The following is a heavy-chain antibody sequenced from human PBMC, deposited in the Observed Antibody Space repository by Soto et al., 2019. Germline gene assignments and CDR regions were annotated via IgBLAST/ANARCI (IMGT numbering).Heavy chain of an antibody. CDR1: GYRFSTFW. CDR2: IYPDQSRA. D-gene: IGHD2-2*01. V-gene: IGHV5-51*01. CDR3: ARHLVGSTRGNFDY. J-gene: IGHJ4*01. Sequence: PGESLKISCKGSGYRFSTFWIGWVRQMPGKGLEWVAIIYPDQSRAMYSPAFQGQVTISVDKSISTAYLQWNSLKASDTAMYFCARHLVGSTRGNFDYWGQGTLVTVS.